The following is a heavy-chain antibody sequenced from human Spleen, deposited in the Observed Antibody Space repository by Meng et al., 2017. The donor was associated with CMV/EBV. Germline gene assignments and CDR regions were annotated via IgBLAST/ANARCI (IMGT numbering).Heavy chain of an antibody. CDR2: VYYTGTT. J-gene: IGHJ5*02. CDR3: ARDLDRCGGDCFSPSYRFDP. CDR1: AYYF. V-gene: IGHV4-61*01. Sequence: AYYFWTWIRQPPGRGLEWVGSVYYTGTTNYTPSLSSRVTISLDTSKNQFSLKLSSVTAADTAIYYCARDLDRCGGDCFSPSYRFDPWGQGTLVTVSS. D-gene: IGHD2-21*01.